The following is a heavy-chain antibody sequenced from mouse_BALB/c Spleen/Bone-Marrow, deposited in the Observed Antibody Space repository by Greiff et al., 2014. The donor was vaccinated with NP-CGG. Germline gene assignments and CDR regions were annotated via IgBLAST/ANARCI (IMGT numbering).Heavy chain of an antibody. Sequence: VQLQQSGAELVRPGASVKLSCKTSGYIFTSYWIHWIKQRSGQGLEWIARIYPGTDSTYYNEKFKGKATLTADKSSNTAYMQLGSLKSEDPAVYFCARTSNPAMDYWGQGTSVTVSS. J-gene: IGHJ4*01. CDR3: ARTSNPAMDY. V-gene: IGHV1S132*01. CDR1: GYIFTSYW. D-gene: IGHD2-5*01. CDR2: IYPGTDST.